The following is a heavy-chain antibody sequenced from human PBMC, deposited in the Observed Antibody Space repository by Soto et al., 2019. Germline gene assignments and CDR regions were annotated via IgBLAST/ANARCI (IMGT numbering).Heavy chain of an antibody. Sequence: QVQLQASGPGLVKPSETLSLTCTVSGGSISTYYWSWMRQPPGKGLEWIGYIYYSGSTNSNPSLKGRVTISEDTAKNQLSLKLSSVTAADTAVYLCARDAGGRGNGAFDIWGQGTMVTVSS. V-gene: IGHV4-59*01. J-gene: IGHJ3*02. CDR2: IYYSGST. CDR1: GGSISTYY. CDR3: ARDAGGRGNGAFDI. D-gene: IGHD3-16*01.